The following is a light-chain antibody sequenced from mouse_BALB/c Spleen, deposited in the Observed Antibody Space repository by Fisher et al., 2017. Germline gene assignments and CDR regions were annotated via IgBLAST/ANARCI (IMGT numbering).Light chain of an antibody. CDR3: QQRSSYPIFT. J-gene: IGKJ4*01. CDR1: QSIVHSNGNTY. Sequence: DIVLTQSPLSLPVSLGDQASISCRSSQSIVHSNGNTYLEWYLQKPGQSPKLLIYKVSNRFSGVPDRFSGSGSGTDFTLKISRVEAEDAATYYCQQRSSYPIFTFGSGTKLEIK. V-gene: IGKV1-117*01. CDR2: KVS.